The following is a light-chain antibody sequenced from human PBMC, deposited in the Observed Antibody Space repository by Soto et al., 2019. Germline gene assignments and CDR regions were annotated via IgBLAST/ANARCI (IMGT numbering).Light chain of an antibody. Sequence: ESVLTQSAGTLSLSPGERATLSCRASESVSSSYLAWYQQKPGQAPRLLIYGASSRATGIPDRFSGSGSGTDFTLTISRLEPEDFAVYYCQQYGRSPCTFGQGTKVDIK. V-gene: IGKV3-20*01. CDR2: GAS. CDR1: ESVSSSY. J-gene: IGKJ1*01. CDR3: QQYGRSPCT.